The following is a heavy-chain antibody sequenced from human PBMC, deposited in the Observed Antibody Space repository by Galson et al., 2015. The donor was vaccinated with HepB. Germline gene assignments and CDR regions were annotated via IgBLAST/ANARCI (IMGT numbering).Heavy chain of an antibody. D-gene: IGHD3-9*01. CDR1: GFTFSSYA. J-gene: IGHJ4*02. CDR2: ITYDGSNT. Sequence: SLRLSCAASGFTFSSYAMHWVRQAPGKGLEWVAVITYDGSNTYYADSVKGRFTISRDNSKNTLYLQMNSLRAEDTAVYYCARGGKGYDILTAYLGYWGQGTLVTVSS. CDR3: ARGGKGYDILTAYLGY. V-gene: IGHV3-30*04.